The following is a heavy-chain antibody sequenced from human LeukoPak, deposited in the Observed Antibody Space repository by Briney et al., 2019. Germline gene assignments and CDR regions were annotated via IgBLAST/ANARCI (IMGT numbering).Heavy chain of an antibody. D-gene: IGHD2-2*01. J-gene: IGHJ4*02. Sequence: GGSLRLSCSGSGFTFSDYYMSWIRQAPAKGLEWVTYISSSGSNTNYADSVKGRFTISRDNAKNSLYLQMNRLRAEDTAVYYCARASSPSLAIPGYWGQGTLVTVSS. CDR1: GFTFSDYY. CDR3: ARASSPSLAIPGY. V-gene: IGHV3-11*05. CDR2: ISSSGSNT.